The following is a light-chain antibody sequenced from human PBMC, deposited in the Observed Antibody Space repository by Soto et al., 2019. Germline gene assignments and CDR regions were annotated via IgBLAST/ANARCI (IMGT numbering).Light chain of an antibody. CDR1: QSIETW. CDR3: QDYSTYST. CDR2: RAS. V-gene: IGKV1-5*03. J-gene: IGKJ1*01. Sequence: DIQMTQSPSTLSASVGDRVTITCRASQSIETWLAWYQQKPGKAPKVLIYRASRLETGVPSRFSGSGSGTEFTLTISSLQPDDFATYYCQDYSTYSTFGQGTKVEIK.